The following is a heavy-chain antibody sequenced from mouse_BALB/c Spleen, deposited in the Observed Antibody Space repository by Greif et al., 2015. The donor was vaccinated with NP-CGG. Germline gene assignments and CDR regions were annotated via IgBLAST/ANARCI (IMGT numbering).Heavy chain of an antibody. J-gene: IGHJ4*01. Sequence: QVQLQQSGAELVKPGASVKLSCKASGYTFTSYWMHWVKQRPGQGLEWIGEIDPSDGYTNYNQKFKGKATLTVDKSSSTAYMQLSSLTSEDSAVYYCARKGNRGYAMDHWGQGSSVTVSS. CDR1: GYTFTSYW. V-gene: IGHV1-69*02. CDR2: IDPSDGYT. D-gene: IGHD2-1*01. CDR3: ARKGNRGYAMDH.